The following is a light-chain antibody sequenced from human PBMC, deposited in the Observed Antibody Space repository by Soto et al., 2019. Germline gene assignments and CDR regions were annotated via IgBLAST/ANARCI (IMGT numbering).Light chain of an antibody. CDR3: QQYGTSPYT. J-gene: IGKJ2*01. V-gene: IGKV3-20*01. Sequence: EIVLTQSPGTLSLSPGESATLSCRASQCVSSNYLAWYQQKPGQAPRLLIYGASSRATGIPDRFRGSGSGADFTLTISRLEPEDFAVHYCQQYGTSPYTFGQGTKVDIK. CDR1: QCVSSNY. CDR2: GAS.